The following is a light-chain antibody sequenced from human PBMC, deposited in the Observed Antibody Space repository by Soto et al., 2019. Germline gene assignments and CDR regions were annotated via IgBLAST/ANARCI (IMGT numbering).Light chain of an antibody. J-gene: IGKJ1*01. CDR2: GAS. CDR3: QQYSSHTWT. CDR1: QSVSSN. Sequence: EPMMPQSPDTLSVSPGDRSTLSCRASQSVSSNLAWYQQRPGQPPRLLISGASTRATGIPARFSGSGSGTEFTLTISSLQPDDLATYYCQQYSSHTWTFGQGTKVDIK. V-gene: IGKV3-15*01.